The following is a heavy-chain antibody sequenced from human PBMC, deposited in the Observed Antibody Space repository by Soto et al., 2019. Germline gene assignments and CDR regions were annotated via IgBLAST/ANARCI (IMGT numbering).Heavy chain of an antibody. CDR1: GGSISSGGYY. D-gene: IGHD3-22*01. CDR2: IYYSGST. CDR3: ASQSSDYYDSSGYYYDY. V-gene: IGHV4-31*03. Sequence: SETLSLTCTVSGGSISSGGYYWSWIRQHPGKGLEWIGYIYYSGSTYYNPSLKSRVTISVDTSKNQFSLKLSSVTAADTAVYYCASQSSDYYDSSGYYYDYWGQGTLVTV. J-gene: IGHJ4*02.